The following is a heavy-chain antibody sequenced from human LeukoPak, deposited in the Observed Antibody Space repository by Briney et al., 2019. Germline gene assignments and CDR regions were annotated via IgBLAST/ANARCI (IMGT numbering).Heavy chain of an antibody. CDR3: ARDLGGIVPAAADENWFDP. Sequence: GASVKVSCKASGYTFTSYYMHWARQAPGQGLEWMGIINPSGGSTSYAQKFQGRVTMTRDTSTSTVYMELSSLRSEDTAVYYCARDLGGIVPAAADENWFDPWGQGTLVTVSS. D-gene: IGHD2-2*01. J-gene: IGHJ5*02. CDR1: GYTFTSYY. CDR2: INPSGGST. V-gene: IGHV1-46*03.